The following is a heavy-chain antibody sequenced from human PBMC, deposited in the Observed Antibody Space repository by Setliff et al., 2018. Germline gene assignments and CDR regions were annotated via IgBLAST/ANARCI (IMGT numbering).Heavy chain of an antibody. Sequence: SETLSLTCTVSGGSIRSSSYYWGWIRQPPGQGLEWIGSIDYSGSTYYNPALKSRVTISVDTSKNQFSLKLSSVTAADKAVYYCGCRSTYYNCWSGYYLDWGQGTLVTVSS. V-gene: IGHV4-39*07. D-gene: IGHD3-3*01. J-gene: IGHJ4*02. CDR3: GCRSTYYNCWSGYYLD. CDR1: GGSIRSSSYY. CDR2: IDYSGST.